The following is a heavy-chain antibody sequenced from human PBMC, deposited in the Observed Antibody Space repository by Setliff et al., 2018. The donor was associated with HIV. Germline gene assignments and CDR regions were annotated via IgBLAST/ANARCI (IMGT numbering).Heavy chain of an antibody. Sequence: GESLKISCVGTGFAFSTFDMNWVRQTPGKGLEWVAAVSPDGDITYYPDSLRGRFTVSRDNSKNMLFLQMNNLGAEDSAICYCAKPTSGFYPRPYDLWGHGTKVTVSS. CDR1: GFAFSTFD. CDR3: AKPTSGFYPRPYDL. CDR2: VSPDGDIT. D-gene: IGHD5-12*01. J-gene: IGHJ3*01. V-gene: IGHV3-23*01.